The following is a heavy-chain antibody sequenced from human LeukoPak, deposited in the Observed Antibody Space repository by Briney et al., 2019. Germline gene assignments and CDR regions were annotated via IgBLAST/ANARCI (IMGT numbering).Heavy chain of an antibody. D-gene: IGHD4-17*01. J-gene: IGHJ4*02. CDR2: ISSSSSTI. V-gene: IGHV3-48*02. CDR3: ARDYRWVTTGGFDY. Sequence: PGGSLRLSCAASGFTFSSYSMNWVRQSPGKGLEWVSYISSSSSTIYYADSVKGRFTISRDNAKNSLYLQMNSLRDEDTAVYYCARDYRWVTTGGFDYWGQGTLVTVSS. CDR1: GFTFSSYS.